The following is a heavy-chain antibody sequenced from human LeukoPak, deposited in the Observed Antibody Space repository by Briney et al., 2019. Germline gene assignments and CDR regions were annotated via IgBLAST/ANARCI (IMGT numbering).Heavy chain of an antibody. CDR3: ATFTHRRDSGLQVTIFGPTGFDP. D-gene: IGHD3-3*01. CDR2: SDPEDGET. V-gene: IGHV1-24*01. J-gene: IGHJ5*02. Sequence: ASVTVSCKVSGYTLTELSMHWVRQAPGKGLEWMGGSDPEDGETIYAQKFQGRVTMTEDTSTDTAYMELSSLRSEDTAVYYCATFTHRRDSGLQVTIFGPTGFDPWGQGTLVTVSS. CDR1: GYTLTELS.